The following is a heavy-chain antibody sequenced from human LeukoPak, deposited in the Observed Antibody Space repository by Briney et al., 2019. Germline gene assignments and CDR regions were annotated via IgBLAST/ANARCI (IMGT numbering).Heavy chain of an antibody. CDR3: AKAGLVRGGALDS. D-gene: IGHD4/OR15-4a*01. Sequence: GGTLRLSCAASGFSFSTYGMGWVRQAPGKGLEWVSSITGSGDGTSAADSVTGRFSISRDNSKSTLYLQMNSLRVEDTAVYYCAKAGLVRGGALDSWGQGTLVTVSS. J-gene: IGHJ4*02. CDR1: GFSFSTYG. CDR2: ITGSGDGT. V-gene: IGHV3-23*01.